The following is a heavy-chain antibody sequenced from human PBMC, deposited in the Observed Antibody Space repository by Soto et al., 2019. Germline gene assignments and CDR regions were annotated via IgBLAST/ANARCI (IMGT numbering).Heavy chain of an antibody. CDR2: IYWDDDM. CDR3: ARRRDGYNGFDY. D-gene: IGHD5-12*01. CDR1: GFSVTTSGVG. J-gene: IGHJ4*02. Sequence: SGPTLVNPTQTLTLTCTFSGFSVTTSGVGVGWIRQPPGKALEWLALIYWDDDMRHSPSLKSRLTITKDTSKNQVVLTMTNTDPVDTASYYCARRRDGYNGFDYWGQGTRVTAPQ. V-gene: IGHV2-5*02.